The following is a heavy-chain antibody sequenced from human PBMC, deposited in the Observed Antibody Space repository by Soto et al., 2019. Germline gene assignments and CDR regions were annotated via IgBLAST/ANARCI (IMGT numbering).Heavy chain of an antibody. J-gene: IGHJ6*02. CDR1: GGTFSSYA. V-gene: IGHV1-69*06. CDR2: IIPIFGTA. CDR3: ARTGYSSSWYYYYYGMDV. D-gene: IGHD6-13*01. Sequence: QVQLAQSGAEVKKPGSSVKVSCKASGGTFSSYAISWVRQAPGQGLEWMGGIIPIFGTANYAQKFQGRVTITADKSTSTAYMELSSLRSEDTAVYYCARTGYSSSWYYYYYGMDVWGQGTTVTVSS.